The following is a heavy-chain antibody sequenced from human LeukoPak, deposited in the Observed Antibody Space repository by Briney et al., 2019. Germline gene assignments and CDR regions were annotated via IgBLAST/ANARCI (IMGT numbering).Heavy chain of an antibody. CDR1: GFTFSSYS. D-gene: IGHD5-12*01. CDR3: ARDPYSGYGHFDY. J-gene: IGHJ4*02. V-gene: IGHV3-21*01. CDR2: ISSSSSYI. Sequence: GGSLRLSCTASGFTFSSYSMNWVRQAPGKGLEWVSSISSSSSYIYYADSVKGRFTISRDNAKNSLYLQMNSLRAEDTAVYYCARDPYSGYGHFDYWGQGTLVTVSS.